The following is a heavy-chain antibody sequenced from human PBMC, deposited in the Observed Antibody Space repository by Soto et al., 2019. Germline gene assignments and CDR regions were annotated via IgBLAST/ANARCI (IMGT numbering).Heavy chain of an antibody. V-gene: IGHV1-18*01. J-gene: IGHJ4*02. CDR3: ARDPPPPDY. CDR2: ISGYNGNT. CDR1: GYTLSSYG. Sequence: GASVKVSCKASGYTLSSYGMSWVRQAPGQGLEWMGWISGYNGNTNYAQKVQGRVTMTTDTSTSTAYMELRSLRSDDTAVYYCARDPPPPDYWGQGTLVTVSS.